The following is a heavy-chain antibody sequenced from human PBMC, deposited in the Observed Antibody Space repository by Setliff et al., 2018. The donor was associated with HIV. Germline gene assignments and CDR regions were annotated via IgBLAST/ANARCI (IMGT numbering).Heavy chain of an antibody. V-gene: IGHV4-59*01. CDR2: IHNSGST. Sequence: KTSETLSLTCTVSGGSINSYYWSWIRQPPGKRLEWIGYIHNSGSTNYNPSLKSRVTMSVDTSNNQFSLKLTSVTAADTAVYYCARRGPYGSGSYGRYYDYYYMDVWGKGTTVTVSS. CDR1: GGSINSYY. CDR3: ARRGPYGSGSYGRYYDYYYMDV. D-gene: IGHD3-10*01. J-gene: IGHJ6*03.